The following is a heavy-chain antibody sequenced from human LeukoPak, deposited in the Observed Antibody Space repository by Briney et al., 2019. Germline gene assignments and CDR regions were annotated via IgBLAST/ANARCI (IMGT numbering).Heavy chain of an antibody. CDR1: GYSFTSYW. CDR3: ARLFYGSGSWIDY. Sequence: GESLKISCKGSGYSFTSYWIGWVRQMPGKGLEWMGIIYPDDSDTRYSPSFQGQVTISADKSISTAYLQWSSLKASDTAMYYCARLFYGSGSWIDYWGQGTLVTVSS. D-gene: IGHD3-10*01. V-gene: IGHV5-51*01. CDR2: IYPDDSDT. J-gene: IGHJ4*02.